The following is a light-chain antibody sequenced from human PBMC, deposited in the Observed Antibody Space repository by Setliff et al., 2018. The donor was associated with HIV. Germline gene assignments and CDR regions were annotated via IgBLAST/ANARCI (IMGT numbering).Light chain of an antibody. V-gene: IGLV2-14*01. CDR1: SSDVGGYNS. CDR2: GVN. J-gene: IGLJ1*01. Sequence: QSALTQPASVSGSPGQSITIPCTGTSSDVGGYNSVSWYQHYPGKAPKVMMYGVNNRPSGVSNRFSGPKSGSTASLTISGLQAEDEADYFCTSCTRDNAITRVFGTGTKVTVL. CDR3: TSCTRDNAITRV.